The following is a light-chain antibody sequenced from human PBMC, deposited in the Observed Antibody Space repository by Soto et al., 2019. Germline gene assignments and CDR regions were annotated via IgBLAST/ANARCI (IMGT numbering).Light chain of an antibody. CDR3: TSYTTSSTHWV. Sequence: QSALTQPASVSGSPGQSITISCTGTSSDVGGYNYVSWYQQHPGKAPKLMIYEVSNRPSWVSNRFSGSKSGNTASLTISGLQAEDEADYSCTSYTTSSTHWVFGGGTKLTVL. V-gene: IGLV2-14*01. J-gene: IGLJ3*02. CDR2: EVS. CDR1: SSDVGGYNY.